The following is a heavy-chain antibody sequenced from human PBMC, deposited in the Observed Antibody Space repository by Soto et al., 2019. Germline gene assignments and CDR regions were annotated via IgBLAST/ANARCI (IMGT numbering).Heavy chain of an antibody. D-gene: IGHD3-22*01. CDR3: ARDRVESGYPEYFQH. CDR2: IYSGGST. Sequence: GGSLRLSCAASGFTFSSYSMSWVPQAPGKGLEWVSVIYSGGSTYYADSVKGRFTISRDNSKNTLYLQMNSLRAEDTAVYYCARDRVESGYPEYFQHWGQGTLVTVSS. J-gene: IGHJ1*01. V-gene: IGHV3-53*01. CDR1: GFTFSSYS.